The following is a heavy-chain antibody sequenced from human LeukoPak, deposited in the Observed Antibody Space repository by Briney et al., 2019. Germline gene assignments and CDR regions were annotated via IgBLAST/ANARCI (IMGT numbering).Heavy chain of an antibody. CDR2: INHSGST. CDR1: GGSFGGYY. V-gene: IGHV4-34*01. D-gene: IGHD2-2*01. CDR3: ARGVLYCSSTSCYLVWFDS. J-gene: IGHJ5*01. Sequence: SETLSLTCAVYGGSFGGYYWSWIRQPPGKGLEWIGEINHSGSTNYNPSLKSRVTISVDTSKNQFSLKLSSVTAADTAVYYCARGVLYCSSTSCYLVWFDSWGQGTLVTVSS.